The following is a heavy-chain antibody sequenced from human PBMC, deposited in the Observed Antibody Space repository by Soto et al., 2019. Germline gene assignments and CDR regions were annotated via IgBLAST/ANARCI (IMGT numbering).Heavy chain of an antibody. D-gene: IGHD3-22*01. Sequence: SETLSLTCSISGDSISNSRFYWAWIRQPPGEGLEWIGSIYHTGNAYYNPSLKSRVTIFVDTSKNQFSLKLTSVTAADTALYYCARDYFDSSDYTTNWFDPWGQGTLVTVS. CDR1: GDSISNSRFY. CDR3: ARDYFDSSDYTTNWFDP. CDR2: IYHTGNA. J-gene: IGHJ5*02. V-gene: IGHV4-39*01.